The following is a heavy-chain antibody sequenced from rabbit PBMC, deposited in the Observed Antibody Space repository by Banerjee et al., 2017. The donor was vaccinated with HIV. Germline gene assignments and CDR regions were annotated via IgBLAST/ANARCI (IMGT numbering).Heavy chain of an antibody. CDR2: IYTDSDGT. CDR3: ARSGASADYGYDL. Sequence: QEQLLESGGGLVKPEGSLTLTCKASGFDFSSTYYMCWVRQAPGKGLELIACIYTDSDGTWYASWVNGRFTITRSTSLNTVTLQMTSLTAADTATYFCARSGASADYGYDLWGPGTLVTVS. J-gene: IGHJ4*01. V-gene: IGHV1S43*01. D-gene: IGHD6-1*01. CDR1: GFDFSSTYY.